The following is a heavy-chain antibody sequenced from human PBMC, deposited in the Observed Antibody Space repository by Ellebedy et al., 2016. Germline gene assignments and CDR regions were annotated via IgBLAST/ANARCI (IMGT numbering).Heavy chain of an antibody. D-gene: IGHD4-23*01. V-gene: IGHV5-51*01. Sequence: GGSLRLXXKGSGYSFTSYWIGWVRQMPGKGLEWMGIIYPGDSDTRYSPSFQGQVTISADKSISTAYLQWSSLKASDTAMYYCARRDYGGNSGSDYWGQGTMVTVSS. CDR3: ARRDYGGNSGSDY. J-gene: IGHJ3*01. CDR2: IYPGDSDT. CDR1: GYSFTSYW.